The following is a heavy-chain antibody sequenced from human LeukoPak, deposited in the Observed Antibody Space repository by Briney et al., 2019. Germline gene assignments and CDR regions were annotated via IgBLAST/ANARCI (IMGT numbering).Heavy chain of an antibody. Sequence: GGSLRLSCAASGFAFSTYSMNWVRQAPGKGLEWVSVIYSGGSTYYADSVKGRFTISRHNSKNTLYLQMNSLRAEDTAVYYCARHTNYYDSSAYYYYNFDYWGQGTLVTVSS. CDR1: GFAFSTYS. V-gene: IGHV3-53*04. CDR2: IYSGGST. D-gene: IGHD3-22*01. CDR3: ARHTNYYDSSAYYYYNFDY. J-gene: IGHJ4*02.